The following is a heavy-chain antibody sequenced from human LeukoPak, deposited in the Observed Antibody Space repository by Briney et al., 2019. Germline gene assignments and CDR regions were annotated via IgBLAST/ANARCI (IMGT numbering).Heavy chain of an antibody. V-gene: IGHV4-39*07. CDR3: ARPRLLYGSGPILV. D-gene: IGHD3-10*01. J-gene: IGHJ4*02. CDR2: IYYSGST. Sequence: PSETLSLTCTVSGGSISSSSYYWGWIRQPPGKGLEWIGSIYYSGSTYYNPSLKSRVTISVDTSKNQFSLKLSSVTAADTAVYYCARPRLLYGSGPILVWGQGTLVTVSS. CDR1: GGSISSSSYY.